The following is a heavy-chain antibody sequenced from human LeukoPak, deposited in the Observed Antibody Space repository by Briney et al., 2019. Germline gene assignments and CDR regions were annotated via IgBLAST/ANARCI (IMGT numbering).Heavy chain of an antibody. CDR2: ISYDGSNK. V-gene: IGHV3-30*18. D-gene: IGHD7-27*01. CDR3: AKTWGWGRHFDY. Sequence: GRSLRLSCAASGFTFSSYGMHWVRQAPGKGLEWVAVISYDGSNKYYADPVKGRFTISRDNSKNTLYLQMNSLRAEDTAVYYCAKTWGWGRHFDYWGQGTLVTVSS. CDR1: GFTFSSYG. J-gene: IGHJ4*02.